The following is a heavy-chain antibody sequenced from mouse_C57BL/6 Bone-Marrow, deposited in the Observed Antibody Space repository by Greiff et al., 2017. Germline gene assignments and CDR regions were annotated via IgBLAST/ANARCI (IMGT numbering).Heavy chain of an antibody. CDR2: ISSGGDYI. Sequence: DVMLVESGEGLVKPGGSLKLSCAASGFTFSSYAMSWVRQTPEKRLEWVAYISSGGDYIYYADTVKGRFTISRDNARNTLYLQMSSLKSEDTAMYYCTRDRYYGSSHWYFDVWGTGTTVTVSS. D-gene: IGHD1-1*01. CDR3: TRDRYYGSSHWYFDV. J-gene: IGHJ1*03. V-gene: IGHV5-9-1*02. CDR1: GFTFSSYA.